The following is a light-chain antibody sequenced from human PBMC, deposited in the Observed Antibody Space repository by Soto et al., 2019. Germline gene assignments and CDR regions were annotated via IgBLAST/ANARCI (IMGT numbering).Light chain of an antibody. CDR2: GNS. CDR1: SSNIGAGYD. V-gene: IGLV1-40*01. J-gene: IGLJ2*01. CDR3: QSYDSSLSGSYVV. Sequence: QSVLTQPPSVSGAPGQRVTISCTGSSSNIGAGYDVHWYQQLPGTAPKLLIYGNSNRPSGVPDRFSGSKSVTSASLAITGLHAEDEADYYCQSYDSSLSGSYVVFGGVTKLTVL.